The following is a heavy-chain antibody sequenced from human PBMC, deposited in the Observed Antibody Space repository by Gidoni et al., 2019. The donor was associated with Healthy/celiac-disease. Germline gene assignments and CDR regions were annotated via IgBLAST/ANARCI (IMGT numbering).Heavy chain of an antibody. CDR3: AREQSIAAREVVLDYYFMAV. D-gene: IGHD6-6*01. CDR2: IKQDGSEK. V-gene: IGHV3-7*01. CDR1: GFTFSSYW. Sequence: EVQLVESGGGLVQPGGSLRLSCAASGFTFSSYWMSWVRQAPGKGLEWVANIKQDGSEKYYVDSVKGRFTISRDNAKNSLYLQMNSLRAEDTAVYYCAREQSIAAREVVLDYYFMAVWGTGTTVTVSS. J-gene: IGHJ6*03.